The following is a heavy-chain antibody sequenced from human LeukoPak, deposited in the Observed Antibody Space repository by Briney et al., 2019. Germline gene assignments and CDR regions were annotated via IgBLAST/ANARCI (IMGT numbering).Heavy chain of an antibody. V-gene: IGHV4-39*07. CDR1: GGSISTSNYY. Sequence: SETLSLTCTVSGGSISTSNYYWGWIRQPPGKGLEWIGNIYHSGSTYYNPSLKSRVTISLDTSKNQFSLKLSSVTAADTAVYYCARKDPGYSGYSDFDYWGQGTLVTVSS. CDR3: ARKDPGYSGYSDFDY. D-gene: IGHD5-12*01. J-gene: IGHJ4*02. CDR2: IYHSGST.